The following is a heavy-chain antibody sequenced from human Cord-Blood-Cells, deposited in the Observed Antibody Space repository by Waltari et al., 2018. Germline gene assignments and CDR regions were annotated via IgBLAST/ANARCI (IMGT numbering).Heavy chain of an antibody. CDR3: ARARISLDSSWFDY. J-gene: IGHJ4*02. CDR1: GGSISSYY. D-gene: IGHD6-13*01. V-gene: IGHV4-59*01. CDR2: IYYSGST. Sequence: QVQLQESGPGLVKPSETLSLTCTVAGGSISSYYWSWIRQPPGKGLEWIVYIYYSGSTNYNPSLKSRVIISVYTSKNQFSLKRSSVTAADTAVYYCARARISLDSSWFDYWGQGTLVTVSS.